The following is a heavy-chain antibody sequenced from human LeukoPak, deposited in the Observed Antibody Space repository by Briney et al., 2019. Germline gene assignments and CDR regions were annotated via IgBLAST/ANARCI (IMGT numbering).Heavy chain of an antibody. J-gene: IGHJ4*02. CDR2: IYSGGST. D-gene: IGHD3-22*01. Sequence: GGSLRLSCAASGFTVSSNYMSWVRQAPGKGLEWVSVIYSGGSTYYADSVKGRFTISRDNSKNTLYLQMGSLSDEDTAVYYCARADHDSGAYYADFWGQGTLVTVSS. V-gene: IGHV3-53*05. CDR1: GFTVSSNY. CDR3: ARADHDSGAYYADF.